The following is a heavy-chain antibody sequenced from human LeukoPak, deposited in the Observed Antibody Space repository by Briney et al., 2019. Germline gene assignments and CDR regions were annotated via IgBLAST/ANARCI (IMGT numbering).Heavy chain of an antibody. J-gene: IGHJ6*02. Sequence: GESLKISCKGSGYSFTSYWIGWVRQMPGKGLEWMGIIYPGDSDTRYSPSFQGQVTISADKSISTAYLQWSSLKASDTAMYYCARRLGYCSGGSCSPYYYGMDVWGQGTTVTVSS. CDR1: GYSFTSYW. CDR3: ARRLGYCSGGSCSPYYYGMDV. D-gene: IGHD2-15*01. V-gene: IGHV5-51*01. CDR2: IYPGDSDT.